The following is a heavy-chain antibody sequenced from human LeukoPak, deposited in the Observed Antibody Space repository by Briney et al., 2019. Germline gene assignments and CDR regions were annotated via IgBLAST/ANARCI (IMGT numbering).Heavy chain of an antibody. J-gene: IGHJ5*02. CDR2: IYTSGST. V-gene: IGHV4-61*02. CDR3: ARVGPAHRYNWKEDWFDP. CDR1: GGSISSGSYY. D-gene: IGHD1-20*01. Sequence: SQTLSLTCTVSGGSISSGSYYWRWLRQPAGKGLEWIGRIYTSGSTNYNPSLKSRVTISVDTSKNQFSLKLSSVTAADTAVYYCARVGPAHRYNWKEDWFDPWGQGTLVTVSS.